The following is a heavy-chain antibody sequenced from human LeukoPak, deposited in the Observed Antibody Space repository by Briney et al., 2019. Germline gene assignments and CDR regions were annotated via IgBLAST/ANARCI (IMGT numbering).Heavy chain of an antibody. J-gene: IGHJ4*02. Sequence: PSETLSLTCAVYGGSFSGYYWTWIRLPPGKGLEWIGEINHSGSTNYNSSLKSRVTISVDTSKNHFSLNLSSVTAADTAVYYCARGLSAYGLDYWGQGTLVTVSS. V-gene: IGHV4-34*01. CDR2: INHSGST. D-gene: IGHD2-21*01. CDR1: GGSFSGYY. CDR3: ARGLSAYGLDY.